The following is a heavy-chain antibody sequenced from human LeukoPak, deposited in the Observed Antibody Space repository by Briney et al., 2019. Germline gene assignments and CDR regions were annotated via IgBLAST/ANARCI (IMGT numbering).Heavy chain of an antibody. CDR1: GFTLGRYV. Sequence: PGGSLRLSCAASGFTLGRYVMSWVRQAPGKGLEWVSSISAGGHNTYYADSVKGRFTISRDISKNTLYLQMDSLRAEDTAVYYCAKLPPRAVLVSDYRGQGTLVTVSS. CDR3: AKLPPRAVLVSDY. D-gene: IGHD2-8*02. CDR2: ISAGGHNT. J-gene: IGHJ4*02. V-gene: IGHV3-23*01.